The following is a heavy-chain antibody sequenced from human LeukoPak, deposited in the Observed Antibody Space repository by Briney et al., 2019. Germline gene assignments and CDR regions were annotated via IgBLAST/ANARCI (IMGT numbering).Heavy chain of an antibody. CDR3: ASENKRGYSYGSPTDAFDI. V-gene: IGHV3-21*01. D-gene: IGHD5-18*01. CDR2: ISSSSSYI. J-gene: IGHJ3*02. Sequence: PGGSLRLSCAASGFTFSSYSMNWVRQAPGKGLEWVSSISSSSSYIYYADPVKGRFTISRDNAKKSLFLDMNSLRAEDTAVYYCASENKRGYSYGSPTDAFDIWGQGTMVTVSS. CDR1: GFTFSSYS.